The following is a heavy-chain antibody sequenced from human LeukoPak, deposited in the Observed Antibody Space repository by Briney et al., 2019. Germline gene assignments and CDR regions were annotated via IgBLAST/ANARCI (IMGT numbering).Heavy chain of an antibody. V-gene: IGHV4-30-4*01. Sequence: SQTLSLTCTVSGGSISSGDYYWSWIRQPPGKGLEWIGYIYYSGSTYYNPSLKSRVTILVDTSKNQFPLKLSSVTAADTAVYYCARTYSSGWYHGAYYFDYWGQGILVTVSS. J-gene: IGHJ4*02. CDR1: GGSISSGDYY. CDR2: IYYSGST. CDR3: ARTYSSGWYHGAYYFDY. D-gene: IGHD6-19*01.